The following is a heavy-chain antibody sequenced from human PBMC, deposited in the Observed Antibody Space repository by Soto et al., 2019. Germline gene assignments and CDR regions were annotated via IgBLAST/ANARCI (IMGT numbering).Heavy chain of an antibody. CDR2: INSDGSST. CDR3: ARAGFYRYDAFHV. CDR1: GFIFSDHW. V-gene: IGHV3-74*01. J-gene: IGHJ3*01. D-gene: IGHD3-9*01. Sequence: EVQLVESGGGLVQPGGSLRLSCAASGFIFSDHWMHWVRQVPGKGLVWVSRINSDGSSTDYADSVKGRFTISRDNAKNTVYMQVNSLRAEDTAVYYCARAGFYRYDAFHVWGQGTMVTVSS.